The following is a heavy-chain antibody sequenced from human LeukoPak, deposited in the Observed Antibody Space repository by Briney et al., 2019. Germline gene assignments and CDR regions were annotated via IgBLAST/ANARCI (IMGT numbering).Heavy chain of an antibody. CDR1: VFSLSTSGVG. D-gene: IGHD3-22*01. J-gene: IGHJ4*02. V-gene: IGHV2-5*01. Sequence: SGPTLVNPTQTLTLTCTFSVFSLSTSGVGVGWIRQPPGKALEWLALIYWNDDKRYSPSLKSWLTITKDTSKNQVVLTMTNMDPVETATYYCAHNPGYYYYDSGYYAYFDYWGQGTLVTVSS. CDR3: AHNPGYYYYDSGYYAYFDY. CDR2: IYWNDDK.